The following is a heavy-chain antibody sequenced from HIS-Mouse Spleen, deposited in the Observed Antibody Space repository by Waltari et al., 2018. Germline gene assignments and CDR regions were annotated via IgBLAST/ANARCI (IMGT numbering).Heavy chain of an antibody. CDR3: ARNLNWGDRYWYFDL. Sequence: EVQLVESGGGLVQPGGSLRLSCAASGFTFSSYWMSWVRQAPGKGREWVAKIKEDGSEKYYVDSVKGRFTISRDNAKNSLYLQMNSLRAEDTAVYYCARNLNWGDRYWYFDLWGRGTLVTVSS. D-gene: IGHD7-27*01. V-gene: IGHV3-7*01. CDR2: IKEDGSEK. CDR1: GFTFSSYW. J-gene: IGHJ2*01.